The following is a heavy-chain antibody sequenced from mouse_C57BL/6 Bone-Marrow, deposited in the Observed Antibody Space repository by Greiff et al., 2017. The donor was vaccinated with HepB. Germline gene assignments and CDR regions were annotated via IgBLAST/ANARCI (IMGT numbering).Heavy chain of an antibody. CDR2: IYPRSGNT. V-gene: IGHV1-81*01. Sequence: VQLQQSGAELARPGASVKLSCKASGYTFTSYGISWVKQRTGQGLEWIGEIYPRSGNTYYNEKLKGKATLTADKSSSTAYMELRSLTSEDSAVYFCARHNNGSREGNYFDYWGQGTTLTVSS. D-gene: IGHD1-1*01. CDR1: GYTFTSYG. J-gene: IGHJ2*01. CDR3: ARHNNGSREGNYFDY.